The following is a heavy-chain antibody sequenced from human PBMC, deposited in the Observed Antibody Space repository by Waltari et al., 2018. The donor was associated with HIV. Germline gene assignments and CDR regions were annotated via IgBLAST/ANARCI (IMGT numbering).Heavy chain of an antibody. CDR3: VRTQIEPYYGMDV. J-gene: IGHJ6*02. V-gene: IGHV3-7*01. Sequence: EVQLVASGGNLVQPGGSLRLSCVASGFNFNKFYMTWVRQVPGKGLKRRSNRKPDGGEKSYADSVKGRFITSRDNTRNSLYLQMNILRVEDTGLYYCVRTQIEPYYGMDVWGQGTTVTVSS. CDR1: GFNFNKFY. CDR2: RKPDGGEK.